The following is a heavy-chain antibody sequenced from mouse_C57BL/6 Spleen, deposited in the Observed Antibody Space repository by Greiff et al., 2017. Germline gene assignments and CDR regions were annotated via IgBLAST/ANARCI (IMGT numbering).Heavy chain of an antibody. CDR2: IHPNSGST. V-gene: IGHV1-64*01. CDR3: AREDYGSSFFAY. D-gene: IGHD1-1*01. J-gene: IGHJ3*01. CDR1: GYTFTSYW. Sequence: VQLQQPGAELVKPGASVKLSCKASGYTFTSYWMHWVKQRPGQGLEWIGMIHPNSGSTNYNEKFKSKATLTVDKSSSTAYMQLSSLTSEDSAVYYCAREDYGSSFFAYWGQGTLVTVSA.